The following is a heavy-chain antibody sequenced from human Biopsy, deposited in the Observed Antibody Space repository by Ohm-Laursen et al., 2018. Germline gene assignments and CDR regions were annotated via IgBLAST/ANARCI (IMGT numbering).Heavy chain of an antibody. V-gene: IGHV1-69*10. CDR1: GDTFTTSA. Sequence: VKISCKSSGDTFTTSAISWVRQVPGQGLDWMGRIIPILGTVDYGQNFQGRVTIRADTSTTFLELTSLRYDDTAVYYCASGNIGGVGLDVWGLGTTVSVSS. J-gene: IGHJ6*02. CDR2: IIPILGTV. CDR3: ASGNIGGVGLDV. D-gene: IGHD3-10*01.